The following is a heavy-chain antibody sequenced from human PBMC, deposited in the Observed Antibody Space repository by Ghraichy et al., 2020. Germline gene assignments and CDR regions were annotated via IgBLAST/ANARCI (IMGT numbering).Heavy chain of an antibody. J-gene: IGHJ4*02. CDR1: GGSISSGGYY. Sequence: SETLSLTCTVSGGSISSGGYYWSWIRQHPGKGLEWEWIGYNHYSGNTYYSPSLKSRVTISVDTSKNQFSLKLTSVTAADTAVYYCARAGKVAATLFDYWGQGILVTVSS. D-gene: IGHD2-15*01. CDR3: ARAGKVAATLFDY. CDR2: NHYSGNT. V-gene: IGHV4-31*03.